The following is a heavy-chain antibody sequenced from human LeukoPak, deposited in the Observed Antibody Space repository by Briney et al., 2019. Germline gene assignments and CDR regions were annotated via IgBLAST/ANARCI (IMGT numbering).Heavy chain of an antibody. CDR2: IYYSGST. Sequence: PSETLSLTCTVSGGSISSYYWSWIRQPPGKGLEWIGYIYYSGSTNYNPSLKSRVTISVDTSKNQFSLKLSSVTAADTAVYYCARVGYSSSPGYYYYYYMDVWGKGTTVTVSS. CDR1: GGSISSYY. J-gene: IGHJ6*03. CDR3: ARVGYSSSPGYYYYYYMDV. V-gene: IGHV4-59*01. D-gene: IGHD6-6*01.